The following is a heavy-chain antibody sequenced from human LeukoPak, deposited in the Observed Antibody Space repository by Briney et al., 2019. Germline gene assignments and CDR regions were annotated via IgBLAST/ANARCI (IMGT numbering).Heavy chain of an antibody. CDR3: ARGPVRDDGLTGISYYFGLDV. Sequence: PSETLSLTCAVYGGSFIDYYWSWIRHLPGKGLEWIGEIHHRAGANYNPSLWGRVTISADTSKNQFSLHLTSVTAADTATFYCARGPVRDDGLTGISYYFGLDVWGHGTTVTVFS. CDR1: GGSFIDYY. D-gene: IGHD2-21*02. J-gene: IGHJ6*02. V-gene: IGHV4-34*01. CDR2: IHHRAGA.